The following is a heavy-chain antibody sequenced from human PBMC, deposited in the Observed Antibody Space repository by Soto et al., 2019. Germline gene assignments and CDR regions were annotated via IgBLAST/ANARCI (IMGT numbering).Heavy chain of an antibody. Sequence: SLRLSCAVSGFASDYYGMHWVRQVPGKGLEWDCGIIWISGATGDADSVKGRFTISRDNAKRSLYLQMXSLTLDXXGXYYCVKDIVPGGADFWGQETVVTVSS. CDR2: IIWISGAT. V-gene: IGHV3-9*02. CDR1: GFASDYYG. CDR3: VKDIVPGGADF. J-gene: IGHJ4*02. D-gene: IGHD3-16*01.